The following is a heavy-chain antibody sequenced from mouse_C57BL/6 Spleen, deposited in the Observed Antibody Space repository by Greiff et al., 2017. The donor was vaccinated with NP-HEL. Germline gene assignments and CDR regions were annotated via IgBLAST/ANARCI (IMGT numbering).Heavy chain of an antibody. CDR2: IDPETGGT. CDR3: TRSPITTGYFDV. V-gene: IGHV1-15*01. Sequence: VQLVESGAELVRPGASVTLSCKASGYTFTDYEMHWVKQTPVHGLEWIGAIDPETGGTAYNQKFKGKAILTADKSSSTAYMELRSLTSEDSAVYYCTRSPITTGYFDVWGTGTTVTVSS. CDR1: GYTFTDYE. J-gene: IGHJ1*03. D-gene: IGHD1-1*01.